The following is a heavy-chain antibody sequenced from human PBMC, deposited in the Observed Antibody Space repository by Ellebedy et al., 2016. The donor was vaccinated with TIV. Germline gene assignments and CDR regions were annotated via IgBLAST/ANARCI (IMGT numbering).Heavy chain of an antibody. V-gene: IGHV4-39*07. Sequence: SETLSLTCSVPGASISSSNFFWAWIRQSPGKGLEWLGSIYYNGDTFYNPSLKGRVTVSVDTSNNQFSLKLTSVTAADTAHYHCVRGYAGFAIRMDVWGAGTTVAVSS. CDR2: IYYNGDT. CDR3: VRGYAGFAIRMDV. CDR1: GASISSSNFF. J-gene: IGHJ6*04. D-gene: IGHD5-12*01.